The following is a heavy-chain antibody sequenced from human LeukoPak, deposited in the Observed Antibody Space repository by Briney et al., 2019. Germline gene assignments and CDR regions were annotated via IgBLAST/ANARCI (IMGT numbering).Heavy chain of an antibody. Sequence: SETLSLTCGVSDGSFRGYYWSWLRQPPGKGLEWIGEINHRGSTNYIASLKSRLTITVDTSRKQFSLNLSSVSAADTAVYYCARGPACSVGNCRPFDFWGQGILVTVSS. CDR2: INHRGST. J-gene: IGHJ4*02. D-gene: IGHD2-15*01. CDR1: DGSFRGYY. V-gene: IGHV4-34*01. CDR3: ARGPACSVGNCRPFDF.